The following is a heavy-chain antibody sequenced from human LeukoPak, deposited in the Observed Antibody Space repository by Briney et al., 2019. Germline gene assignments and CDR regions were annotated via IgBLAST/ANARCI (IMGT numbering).Heavy chain of an antibody. Sequence: SVKLSCKAAGYTFSSFSIHWVRQAPGQRLEWMGSINTGSAQTRHTQTMQGRVTLTRDPSARTVHRELSTLRSEDTALDHCARVRARIQVWKLSLGGFDYWGQGTLVTVSS. V-gene: IGHV1-3*04. D-gene: IGHD3-16*01. CDR3: ARVRARIQVWKLSLGGFDY. CDR1: GYTFSSFS. CDR2: INTGSAQT. J-gene: IGHJ4*02.